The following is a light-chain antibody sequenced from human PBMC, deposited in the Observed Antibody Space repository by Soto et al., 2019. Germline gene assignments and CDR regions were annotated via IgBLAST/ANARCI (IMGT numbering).Light chain of an antibody. Sequence: EIVLTQSPATLSVSPGERATLSCRASQSVGSTLAWYQRRPGQSPRLLIYGTSTRVTGIPARFSGSGSGTEFTLTISSLQSEDFAVYYCQQYANWPPTWTFGQGTKVDIK. V-gene: IGKV3-15*01. CDR2: GTS. J-gene: IGKJ1*01. CDR1: QSVGST. CDR3: QQYANWPPTWT.